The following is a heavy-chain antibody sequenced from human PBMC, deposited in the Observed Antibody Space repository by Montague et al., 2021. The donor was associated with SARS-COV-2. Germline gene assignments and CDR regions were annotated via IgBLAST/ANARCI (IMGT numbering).Heavy chain of an antibody. Sequence: SETLSLTCTVSGGSITRNYYWGWIRQPPGKGLEWVSNIYYSGTTXINPSLESRVTISVDASKNQFSLNLTSVTAADTAVYYCARPLVRGVPKAFDIWGQGALVIVSS. D-gene: IGHD3-10*01. V-gene: IGHV4-39*01. CDR1: GGSITRNYY. CDR3: ARPLVRGVPKAFDI. CDR2: IYYSGTT. J-gene: IGHJ3*02.